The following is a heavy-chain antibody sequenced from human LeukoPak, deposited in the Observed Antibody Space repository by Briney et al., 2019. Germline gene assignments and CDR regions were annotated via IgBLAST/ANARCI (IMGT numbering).Heavy chain of an antibody. V-gene: IGHV3-30*18. Sequence: GGSLRLSCAASGYIFRSFGMHWVRQAPGKGLEWVAVVSYDAQHKFYADSVKGRFTISRDNSKNTVYLQMNSLRAEDTAVYYCAKHQGGGMDVWGQGTTVIVSS. CDR3: AKHQGGGMDV. CDR2: VSYDAQHK. J-gene: IGHJ6*02. D-gene: IGHD3-16*01. CDR1: GYIFRSFG.